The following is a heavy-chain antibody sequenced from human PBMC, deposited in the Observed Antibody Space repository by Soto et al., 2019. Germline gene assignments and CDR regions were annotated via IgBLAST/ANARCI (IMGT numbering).Heavy chain of an antibody. CDR1: GYSFAGYW. CDR2: IDPSDSQT. J-gene: IGHJ4*02. D-gene: IGHD3-22*01. V-gene: IGHV5-10-1*01. CDR3: ARQIYDSDTGPNFQYYFDS. Sequence: GESLKISCNGSGYSFAGYWITWVRQKPGKGLEWMGRIDPSDSQTYYSPSFRGHVTISATKSITTVFLQWSSLRTSDTAMYYCARQIYDSDTGPNFQYYFDSWGQGTPVTVSS.